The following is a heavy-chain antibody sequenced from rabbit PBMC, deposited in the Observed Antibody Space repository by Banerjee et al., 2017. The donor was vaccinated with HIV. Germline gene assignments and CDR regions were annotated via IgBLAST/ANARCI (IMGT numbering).Heavy chain of an antibody. CDR1: GFDFRSYV. J-gene: IGHJ3*01. V-gene: IGHV1S47*01. D-gene: IGHD8-1*01. Sequence: QDQLVESGGGLVQPGGSLKLSCKASGFDFRSYVVSWVRQAPGKGLEWIGYIYPVFGSTYYASWVNGRFTISSHNAQNTLYLKLDSLTAADTATYFCVRGNVGSSYYITRLDLRGPGTLVTVS. CDR3: VRGNVGSSYYITRLDL. CDR2: IYPVFGST.